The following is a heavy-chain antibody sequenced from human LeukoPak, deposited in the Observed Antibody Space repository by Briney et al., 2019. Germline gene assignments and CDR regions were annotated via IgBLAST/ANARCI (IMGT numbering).Heavy chain of an antibody. CDR2: IIPIFGTP. CDR1: GGTFSSYG. V-gene: IGHV1-69*13. Sequence: SVKVSCKASGGTFSSYGISWVRQAPGQGLEWVGGIIPIFGTPNYAQKFQGRVTITADESTSTAYMELSSLRSEDTAVYYCARGSGTITMVRGVFYGMDVWGQGTTVTVSS. J-gene: IGHJ6*02. CDR3: ARGSGTITMVRGVFYGMDV. D-gene: IGHD3-10*01.